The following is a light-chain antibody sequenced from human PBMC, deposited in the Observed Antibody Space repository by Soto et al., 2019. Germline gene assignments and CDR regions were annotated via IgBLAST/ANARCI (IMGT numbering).Light chain of an antibody. CDR2: EAS. V-gene: IGKV1-33*01. Sequence: DIQMTQSPSSLSTSVGERVTITCQASQDISNSLNWYQQKPGKAPNLLIYEASKLQTGVPSRFSGGGSGTQFTVTISNLQPEDIATYYCQHYDNLPRYTFGLGNKLEIK. J-gene: IGKJ2*01. CDR3: QHYDNLPRYT. CDR1: QDISNS.